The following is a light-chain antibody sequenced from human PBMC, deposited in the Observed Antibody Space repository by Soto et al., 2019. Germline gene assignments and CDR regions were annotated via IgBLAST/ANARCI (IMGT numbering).Light chain of an antibody. CDR2: ANS. CDR1: SSNIGAGYD. V-gene: IGLV1-40*01. Sequence: QSVLTQPPSVSGAPGRRVTISCTGSSSNIGAGYDVHWYQQLPGTAPKLLIYANSNRPSGVPDRFPGSKSGTSASLAITGLQAEDEADYYCQSYDSSLSGYVVFGGGTKLTVL. CDR3: QSYDSSLSGYVV. J-gene: IGLJ2*01.